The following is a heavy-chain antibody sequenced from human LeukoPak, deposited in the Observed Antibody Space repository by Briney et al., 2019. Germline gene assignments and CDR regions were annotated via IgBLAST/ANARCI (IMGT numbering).Heavy chain of an antibody. J-gene: IGHJ4*02. D-gene: IGHD3-22*01. V-gene: IGHV3-23*01. Sequence: GVSLRLSCAASGFTFSSYAMSWVRQAPGKGLEWVSGVSGGGTNTHYADSVEGRFTISRDNSKNTLYLQMNSLGAEDTGMYYCARHSSGNLQPFDSWGQGTLVSVSS. CDR1: GFTFSSYA. CDR2: VSGGGTNT. CDR3: ARHSSGNLQPFDS.